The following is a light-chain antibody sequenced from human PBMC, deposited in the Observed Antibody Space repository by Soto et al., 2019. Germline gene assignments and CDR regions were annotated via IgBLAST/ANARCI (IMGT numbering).Light chain of an antibody. J-gene: IGKJ1*01. V-gene: IGKV3-20*01. CDR2: GAS. Sequence: EIVLTQSPGTLSLSPGERATLSCRASQSLSSTYLAWYEQKPGQAPRLLIYGASNRATGTPDRFSGSGSGTDFTLTTNRLESEDFAEYYCQEYGSSPLTFGQVTKVEIK. CDR1: QSLSSTY. CDR3: QEYGSSPLT.